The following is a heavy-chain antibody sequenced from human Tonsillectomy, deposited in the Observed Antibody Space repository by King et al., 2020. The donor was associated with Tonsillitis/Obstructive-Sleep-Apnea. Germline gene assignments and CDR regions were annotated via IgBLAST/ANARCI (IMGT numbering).Heavy chain of an antibody. J-gene: IGHJ6*02. V-gene: IGHV3-30*04. Sequence: VQLVESGGGVVQPGRSLRLSCAASGFTFSSYAMHWVRQAPGKGLEGVAVISYDGSNKYYADSVKGRFTISRDNSKNTLYLQMNSLRAEDTAVYYCAREVCSGGGYYSVDYYSGMDFWGQGTTVTVSS. D-gene: IGHD2-15*01. CDR3: AREVCSGGGYYSVDYYSGMDF. CDR1: GFTFSSYA. CDR2: ISYDGSNK.